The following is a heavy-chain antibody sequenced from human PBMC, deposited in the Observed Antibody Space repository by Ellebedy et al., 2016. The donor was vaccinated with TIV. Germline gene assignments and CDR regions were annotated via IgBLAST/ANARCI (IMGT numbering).Heavy chain of an antibody. D-gene: IGHD1-14*01. CDR1: GYSFTSYW. J-gene: IGHJ4*02. CDR3: ARDSGLDY. CDR2: IYPVDSDT. V-gene: IGHV5-51*01. Sequence: PGGSLRLSCKRSGYSFTSYWIGWVRQMPGKGLEWMGIIYPVDSDTRYSPSFQGQVTISADKSISTAYLQWSSLKASHTAMYYCARDSGLDYWGQGTLVTVSS.